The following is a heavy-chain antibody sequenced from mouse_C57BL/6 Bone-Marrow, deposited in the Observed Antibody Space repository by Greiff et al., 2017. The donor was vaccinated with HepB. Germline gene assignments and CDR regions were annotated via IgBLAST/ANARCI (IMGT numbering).Heavy chain of an antibody. J-gene: IGHJ3*01. CDR3: ASYYYGSSYGFAY. CDR2: IYPGNSNT. V-gene: IGHV1-5*01. D-gene: IGHD1-1*01. Sequence: SGTVLARPGASVKISCTTSGYTFTSYWMYWVQQRPGQGLEWIGAIYPGNSNTSYNQKFKGKVTLTAVTSASTAYMKLSSLTSEDSAVYDTASYYYGSSYGFAYWGQGTLLTVSA. CDR1: GYTFTSYW.